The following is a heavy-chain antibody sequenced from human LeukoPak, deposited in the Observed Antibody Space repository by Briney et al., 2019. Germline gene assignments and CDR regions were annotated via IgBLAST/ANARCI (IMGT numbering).Heavy chain of an antibody. J-gene: IGHJ4*01. CDR1: GGTFSSYA. D-gene: IGHD3-22*01. Sequence: GASVKVSCKASGGTFSSYAISWVRQAPGQGLEWMGGIIPIFGTANYAQKFQGRVTITADESTSTAYMELSSLRSEDTAVYYCARALYYYDNQGDFDYWGPGTLVTVSS. CDR3: ARALYYYDNQGDFDY. CDR2: IIPIFGTA. V-gene: IGHV1-69*13.